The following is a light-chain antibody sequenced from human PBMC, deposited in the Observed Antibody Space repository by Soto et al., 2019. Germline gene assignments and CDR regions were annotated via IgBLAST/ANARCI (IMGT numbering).Light chain of an antibody. CDR3: QLYGSSPMFT. V-gene: IGKV3-20*01. CDR1: QTVSITY. CDR2: GAS. J-gene: IGKJ2*01. Sequence: EIVLTQSPGALSLSPGERATLSCRASQTVSITYVAWYQQKPGQAPRLLIYGASSRATGIPDRFSGSWSGTDFTLTISRLEPADFAVFFCQLYGSSPMFTFGQGTKLEIK.